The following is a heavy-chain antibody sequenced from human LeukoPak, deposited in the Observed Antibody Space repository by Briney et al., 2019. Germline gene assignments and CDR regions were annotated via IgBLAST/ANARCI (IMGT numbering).Heavy chain of an antibody. D-gene: IGHD5-18*01. Sequence: GGSLRLSCAASGFTFSNAWMSWVRQAPGKGLEWVGRIKSKTDGGTTDYAAPVKGRFTISRDDSKNTLYLQMNSLKTEDTAVYYCAKDDGGYSYGNYYFDYWGQGTLVTVSS. J-gene: IGHJ4*02. CDR3: AKDDGGYSYGNYYFDY. CDR2: IKSKTDGGTT. V-gene: IGHV3-15*01. CDR1: GFTFSNAW.